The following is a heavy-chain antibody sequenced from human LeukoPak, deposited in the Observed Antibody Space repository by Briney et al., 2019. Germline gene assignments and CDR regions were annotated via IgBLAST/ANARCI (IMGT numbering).Heavy chain of an antibody. J-gene: IGHJ4*02. CDR1: GGSFSGYY. V-gene: IGHV4-34*01. D-gene: IGHD2-2*01. Sequence: PSETLSLTCAVYGGSFSGYYWSWIRQPPGKGLEWIGEINHSGSTNYSPSLKSRVTISLDTSKNQFSLKLSSVTAADTAVYYCARAPGRPAAVFDYWGQGTLVTVPS. CDR3: ARAPGRPAAVFDY. CDR2: INHSGST.